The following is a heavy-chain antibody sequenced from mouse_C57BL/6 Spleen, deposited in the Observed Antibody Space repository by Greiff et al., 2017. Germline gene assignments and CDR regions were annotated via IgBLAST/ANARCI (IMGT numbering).Heavy chain of an antibody. V-gene: IGHV1-82*01. J-gene: IGHJ1*03. D-gene: IGHD2-1*01. Sequence: QVQLQQSGPELVKPGASVKISCKASGYAFSSSWMNWVKQRPGKGLEWIGRIYPGDGDTNYNGKFKGKATLTADKSSSTAYMQLSSLTSEDSAVYFCARYYGNYERYFDVWGTGTTVTVSS. CDR2: IYPGDGDT. CDR3: ARYYGNYERYFDV. CDR1: GYAFSSSW.